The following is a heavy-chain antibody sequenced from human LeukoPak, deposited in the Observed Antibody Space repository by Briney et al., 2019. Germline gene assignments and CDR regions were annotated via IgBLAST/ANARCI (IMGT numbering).Heavy chain of an antibody. V-gene: IGHV3-33*01. D-gene: IGHD6-19*01. CDR3: ARDGAVAGTFVSYYGMDV. CDR2: IWYDGSNK. Sequence: GGSLRLSCAASGFTFGSYGMHWVRQAPGKGLEWVAVIWYDGSNKYYADSVKGRFTISRDNSKNTLYLQMNSLRAEDTAVYYCARDGAVAGTFVSYYGMDVWGQGTTVTVSS. J-gene: IGHJ6*02. CDR1: GFTFGSYG.